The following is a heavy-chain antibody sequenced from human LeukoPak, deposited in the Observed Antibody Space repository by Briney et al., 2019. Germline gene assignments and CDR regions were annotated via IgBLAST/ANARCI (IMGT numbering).Heavy chain of an antibody. D-gene: IGHD3-3*01. CDR1: GGSFSGYY. V-gene: IGHV4-34*01. CDR3: ARGPYYDFWSGHNPAGFDY. CDR2: INHSGST. Sequence: SETLSLTCAVYGGSFSGYYWSWSRQHPAKGLEWIGEINHSGSTNYNPSLKSRVTISVDTSKNQFSLKLSSVTAADTAVYYCARGPYYDFWSGHNPAGFDYWGQGTLVTVSS. J-gene: IGHJ4*02.